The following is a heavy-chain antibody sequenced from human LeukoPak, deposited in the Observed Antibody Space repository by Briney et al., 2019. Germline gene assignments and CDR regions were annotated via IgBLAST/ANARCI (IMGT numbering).Heavy chain of an antibody. Sequence: GESLKISCKGSGYSFTSYWIGWVRQLPGKGLEWMGIIYPGDSDTRYSPSFQGQVTISADKSISTAYLQWSSLKASDTAMYYCARHLFGSAAGPYYFDYWGQGTLVTVSS. CDR1: GYSFTSYW. CDR2: IYPGDSDT. CDR3: ARHLFGSAAGPYYFDY. J-gene: IGHJ4*02. V-gene: IGHV5-51*01. D-gene: IGHD6-13*01.